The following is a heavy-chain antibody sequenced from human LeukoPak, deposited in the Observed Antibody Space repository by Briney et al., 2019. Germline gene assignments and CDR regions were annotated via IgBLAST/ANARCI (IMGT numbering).Heavy chain of an antibody. J-gene: IGHJ4*02. CDR2: IHYTGST. D-gene: IGHD6-6*01. V-gene: IGHV4-39*01. Sequence: SETLSLTCTVSGGSISTSLSYWAWLRQPPGKGLEWVARIHYTGSTSCKPSLKSRLTISVDTSKDQFSLKLSSVTAADTAVYYCASPYVGDRPGGIDYWGRGTLVTVSS. CDR1: GGSISTSLSY. CDR3: ASPYVGDRPGGIDY.